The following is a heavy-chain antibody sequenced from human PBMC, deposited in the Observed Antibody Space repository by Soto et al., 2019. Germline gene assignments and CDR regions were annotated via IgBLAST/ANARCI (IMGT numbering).Heavy chain of an antibody. D-gene: IGHD3-9*01. J-gene: IGHJ6*02. CDR1: GGSISSYY. CDR3: ARDRHDILTGYFYYYGMDV. CDR2: IYYSGST. Sequence: SETLSLTCTVSGGSISSYYWGWIRQPPGKGLEWIGYIYYSGSTNYNPSLKSRVTISVDTSKNQFSLKLSSVTAADTAVYYCARDRHDILTGYFYYYGMDVWGQGTTVTVSS. V-gene: IGHV4-59*01.